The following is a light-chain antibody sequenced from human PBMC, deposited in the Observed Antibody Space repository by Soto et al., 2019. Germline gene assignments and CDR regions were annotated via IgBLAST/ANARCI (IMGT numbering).Light chain of an antibody. J-gene: IGKJ2*01. V-gene: IGKV1-5*01. CDR1: QNINNW. CDR2: DAS. Sequence: DIQMTQSPSTLSASVGDRVTITCRASQNINNWLAWFQQKPGEAPKLLIYDASTLESGVPSRFSGSGSGTEFTLTLSSLQPDDYATYSCQHYNVYYMYTFGQGTKVEIK. CDR3: QHYNVYYMYT.